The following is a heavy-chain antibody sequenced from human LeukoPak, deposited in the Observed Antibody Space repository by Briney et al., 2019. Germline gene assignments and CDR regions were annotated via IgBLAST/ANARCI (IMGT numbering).Heavy chain of an antibody. D-gene: IGHD2-2*01. J-gene: IGHJ3*01. V-gene: IGHV3-48*03. CDR2: ISNSGSSI. Sequence: PGGSLRLSCAASGFTFSSYEMNWVRQAPGKGLDWVSYISNSGSSIYYADSVKGRFTTSRDNAMSSLYLQMNSLRAEDTAMYFCARRMPGDAFDVWGQGTMVTVSS. CDR1: GFTFSSYE. CDR3: ARRMPGDAFDV.